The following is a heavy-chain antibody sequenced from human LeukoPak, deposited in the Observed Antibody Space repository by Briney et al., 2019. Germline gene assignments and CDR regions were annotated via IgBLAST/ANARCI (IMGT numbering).Heavy chain of an antibody. Sequence: GGSLRLSCAASGFTFSSYSMNWVRQAPGKGLEWVSSISSSSSYIYYADSVKGRFTISRDNAKNSLYLQMNSLRAEDTAVYYCARVPPVYYDFWSGLGNFDLWGRGTLVTVSS. V-gene: IGHV3-21*01. CDR3: ARVPPVYYDFWSGLGNFDL. J-gene: IGHJ2*01. CDR2: ISSSSSYI. CDR1: GFTFSSYS. D-gene: IGHD3-3*01.